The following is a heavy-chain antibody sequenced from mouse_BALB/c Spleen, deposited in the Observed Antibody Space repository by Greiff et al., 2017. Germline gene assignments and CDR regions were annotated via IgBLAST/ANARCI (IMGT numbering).Heavy chain of an antibody. Sequence: DVMLVESGGGLVKPGGSLKLSCAASGFAFSSYDMSWVRQTPEKRLEWVAYISSGGGSTYYPDTVKGRFTISRDNAKNTLYLQMSSLKSEDTAMYYCASSVTGTSAYWGQGTLVTVSA. V-gene: IGHV5-12-1*01. CDR1: GFAFSSYD. CDR2: ISSGGGST. CDR3: ASSVTGTSAY. J-gene: IGHJ3*01. D-gene: IGHD4-1*01.